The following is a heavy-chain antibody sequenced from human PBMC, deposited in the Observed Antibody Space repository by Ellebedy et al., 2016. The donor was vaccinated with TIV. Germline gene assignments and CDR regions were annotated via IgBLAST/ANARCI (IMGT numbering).Heavy chain of an antibody. V-gene: IGHV1-69*04. CDR3: ARGNYSSTCYNCYYGMDV. J-gene: IGHJ6*02. Sequence: AASVKVSCKASGGTFSSYAISWVRQAPGQGLEWVGRIIPVLAITSFSQNFRGRVTITADATTDTVYMQLSTLRSDDTAIYYCARGNYSSTCYNCYYGMDVWGQGTTVTVSS. CDR1: GGTFSSYA. CDR2: IIPVLAIT. D-gene: IGHD2-2*01.